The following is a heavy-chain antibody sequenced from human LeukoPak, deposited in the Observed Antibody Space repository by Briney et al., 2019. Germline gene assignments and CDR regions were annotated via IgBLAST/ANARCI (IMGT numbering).Heavy chain of an antibody. D-gene: IGHD5/OR15-5a*01. J-gene: IGHJ4*02. CDR2: ISSSGSSI. CDR1: GFTFSSYG. CDR3: ARVYDGFDY. Sequence: HPGGSLRLSCAASGFTFSSYGMNWVRQAPGKGLEWVSYISSSGSSIYYADSVKGRFTISRDNAKNSVYLQMNSLRAEDTAVYYCARVYDGFDYWGQGTLVTVSS. V-gene: IGHV3-48*04.